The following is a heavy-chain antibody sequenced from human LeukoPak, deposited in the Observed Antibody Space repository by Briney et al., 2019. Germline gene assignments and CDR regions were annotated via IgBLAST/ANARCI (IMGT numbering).Heavy chain of an antibody. CDR3: ARGASDSSGYYWWYYFDY. CDR2: INPNSGGT. CDR1: GYTFTGYY. J-gene: IGHJ4*02. D-gene: IGHD3-22*01. Sequence: ASVKVSCKASGYTFTGYYIHWVRQAPGQGLEWMGWINPNSGGTNYAQKFQGRVTMTRDTSISTAYMELSRLRSDDTAVYYCARGASDSSGYYWWYYFDYWGQGTLVTVSS. V-gene: IGHV1-2*02.